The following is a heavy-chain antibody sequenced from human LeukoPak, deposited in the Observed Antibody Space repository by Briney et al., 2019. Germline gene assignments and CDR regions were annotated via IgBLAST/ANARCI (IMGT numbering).Heavy chain of an antibody. D-gene: IGHD4-11*01. V-gene: IGHV1-24*01. CDR3: AAPSARSTVTTWSAFDL. CDR1: EYRLTELY. Sequence: ASVKVSCKVSEYRLTELYIYWVRQAPGEGPEWMGGFDPEDDRGIYAQKFQGRVTMTEDTSTNTAYMELSSLRSEDSAMYYCAAPSARSTVTTWSAFDLWGQGTMVTVSS. J-gene: IGHJ3*01. CDR2: FDPEDDRG.